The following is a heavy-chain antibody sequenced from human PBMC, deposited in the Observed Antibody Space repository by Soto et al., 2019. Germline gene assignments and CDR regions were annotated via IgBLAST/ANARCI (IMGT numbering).Heavy chain of an antibody. J-gene: IGHJ1*01. CDR2: IKQDGSEK. D-gene: IGHD4-17*01. Sequence: GLCLRLSCAASVFTYSMYWMICVLAAPGKVLDWVGNIKQDGSEKYYVDSVKGRFTISRDNAKNSLFLLMNSLRAEDTAVYYCAYGADGPLYFQHWGQGTLVTVSS. V-gene: IGHV3-7*01. CDR1: VFTYSMYW. CDR3: AYGADGPLYFQH.